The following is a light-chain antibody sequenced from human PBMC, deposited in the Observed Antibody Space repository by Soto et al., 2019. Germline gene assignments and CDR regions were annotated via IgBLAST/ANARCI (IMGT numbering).Light chain of an antibody. Sequence: DIQMTPSPSALSTSVGNRVTITCRASQSISRCLSWYQQKPGIAPKVLIYKASSLESGVPSSFCCSRFETEFTLAIIILQPDDLATYYCQQYNDYSPWTFGQGTKVEIK. J-gene: IGKJ1*01. CDR1: QSISRC. CDR2: KAS. CDR3: QQYNDYSPWT. V-gene: IGKV1-5*03.